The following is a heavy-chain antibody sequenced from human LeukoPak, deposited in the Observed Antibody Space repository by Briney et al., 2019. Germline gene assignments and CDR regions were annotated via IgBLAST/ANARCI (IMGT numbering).Heavy chain of an antibody. CDR1: GFTFSSYA. D-gene: IGHD4-17*01. J-gene: IGHJ3*01. V-gene: IGHV3-33*06. CDR3: ANYMTTVTTSAFDV. Sequence: GGSLRLSCAASGFTFSSYAMHWVRQAPGKGLEWEAVIGYDRINKYYADSVKGRFTISRDNSKNTLYLQMNSLRAEDTAVYYCANYMTTVTTSAFDVWGQGTMVTVSS. CDR2: IGYDRINK.